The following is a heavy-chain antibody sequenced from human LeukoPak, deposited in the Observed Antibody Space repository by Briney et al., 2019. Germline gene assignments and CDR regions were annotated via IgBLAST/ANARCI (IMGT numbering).Heavy chain of an antibody. Sequence: ASVSVSCNASGYTFTAYYMHWVGQAPGQGLEWMGWINPNSGGTNYAQKFQGRVTMTRDTSISTAYMELSRLRSDDTAVYYCARDCVVVPAAFDYWGQGTLVTVSS. CDR1: GYTFTAYY. D-gene: IGHD2-2*01. CDR2: INPNSGGT. V-gene: IGHV1-2*02. J-gene: IGHJ4*02. CDR3: ARDCVVVPAAFDY.